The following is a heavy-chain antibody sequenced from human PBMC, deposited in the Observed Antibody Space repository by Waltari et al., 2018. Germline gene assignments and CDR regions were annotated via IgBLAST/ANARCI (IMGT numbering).Heavy chain of an antibody. CDR1: GGSISTYS. CDR3: ARDTTGVKGFDY. V-gene: IGHV4-4*07. D-gene: IGHD1-1*01. J-gene: IGHJ4*02. Sequence: QVQLQESGPGLVKPSETLSLTCTAPGGSISTYSWSWIRQPAGKGLEWIGRIYTSGSTNYNPSLKSRVTMSVDTSKNQFSLKLSSVTAADTAIYYCARDTTGVKGFDYWGQGTLVTVSS. CDR2: IYTSGST.